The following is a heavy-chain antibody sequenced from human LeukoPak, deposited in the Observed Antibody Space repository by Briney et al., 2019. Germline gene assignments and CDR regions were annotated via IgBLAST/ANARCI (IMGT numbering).Heavy chain of an antibody. V-gene: IGHV1-18*01. D-gene: IGHD3-3*01. CDR1: GYTFTSYG. Sequence: ASVKVSCKASGYTFTSYGISWVRQAPGQGLEWMGWISAYNGNTNYAQKLQGRVTMTTDTSTSTAYMELRSLRSDDTAVYYCARVHDSVYYYYYGMDVWGQGTTVTVSS. CDR2: ISAYNGNT. CDR3: ARVHDSVYYYYYGMDV. J-gene: IGHJ6*02.